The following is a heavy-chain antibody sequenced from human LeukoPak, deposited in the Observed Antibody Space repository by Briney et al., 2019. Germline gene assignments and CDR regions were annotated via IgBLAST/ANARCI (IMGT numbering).Heavy chain of an antibody. J-gene: IGHJ3*02. Sequence: PGGSLRLSCAASGFTFSSYWMSWVRQAPGKGLEWVANIKQDGSEKYYVDSVKGRFTISRDNAKNSLYLQMNSLRAEDTAVYYCARTYYYDRDDAFDIWGQGTMVTVSS. D-gene: IGHD3-10*01. CDR1: GFTFSSYW. CDR3: ARTYYYDRDDAFDI. V-gene: IGHV3-7*01. CDR2: IKQDGSEK.